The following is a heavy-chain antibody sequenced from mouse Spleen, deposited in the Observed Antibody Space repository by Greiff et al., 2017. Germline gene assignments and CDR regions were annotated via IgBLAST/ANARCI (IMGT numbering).Heavy chain of an antibody. CDR1: GYAFSSSW. D-gene: IGHD1-1*01. Sequence: VQLQQSGPELVKPGASVKISCKASGYAFSSSWMNWVKQRPGKGLEWIGRIYPGDGDTNYNGKFKGKATLTADKSSSTAYMQLSSLTSEDSAVYFCARGCITTVSFDYWGPGTTLTVSS. J-gene: IGHJ2*01. CDR3: ARGCITTVSFDY. V-gene: IGHV1-82*01. CDR2: IYPGDGDT.